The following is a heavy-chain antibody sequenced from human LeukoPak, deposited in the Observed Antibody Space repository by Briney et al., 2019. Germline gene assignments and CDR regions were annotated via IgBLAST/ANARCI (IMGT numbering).Heavy chain of an antibody. CDR2: ISDNDGST. Sequence: GGSLRLSCAASGFTFSSYAMNWVRQAPGKGLEWVSGISDNDGSTYYADSVKGRFTISRDNSKNTLYLQMNSLRVEDTAVYFCAKDRSRVDAFDVWGQGTMVTVSS. V-gene: IGHV3-23*01. D-gene: IGHD6-13*01. CDR3: AKDRSRVDAFDV. J-gene: IGHJ3*01. CDR1: GFTFSSYA.